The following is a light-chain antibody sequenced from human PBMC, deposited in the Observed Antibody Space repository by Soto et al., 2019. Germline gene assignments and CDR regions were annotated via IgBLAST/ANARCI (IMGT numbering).Light chain of an antibody. CDR1: QSVSSN. CDR3: QQYNNWPPLT. CDR2: GAS. J-gene: IGKJ4*01. V-gene: IGKV3-15*01. Sequence: IVMTQSPATLSVSPGERATLSCRASQSVSSNVAWYQQKPGQATRLLIYGASTRATGIPARFSGSGSGTEFTLTISSLQSEDFAVYYCQQYNNWPPLTFGGGTKVDIK.